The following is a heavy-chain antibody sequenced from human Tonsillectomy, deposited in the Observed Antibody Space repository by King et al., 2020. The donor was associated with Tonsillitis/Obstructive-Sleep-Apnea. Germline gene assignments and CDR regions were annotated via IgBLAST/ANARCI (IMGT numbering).Heavy chain of an antibody. CDR3: ATGDSGSFLIDY. D-gene: IGHD1-26*01. CDR1: GYTLTELS. Sequence: VQLVESGAEVEKPGASVKVSCKVSGYTLTELSMHWVRQAPGKGLEWMGGFDPEYGEKIYAQKFQGRVTMTEDTSTDTAYMELSSLRSEDTAVYYCATGDSGSFLIDYWGQGTLVTVSS. CDR2: FDPEYGEK. J-gene: IGHJ4*02. V-gene: IGHV1-24*01.